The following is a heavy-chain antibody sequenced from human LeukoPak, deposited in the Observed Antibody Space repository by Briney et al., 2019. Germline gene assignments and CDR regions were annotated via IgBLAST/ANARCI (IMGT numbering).Heavy chain of an antibody. CDR2: IYYSGST. D-gene: IGHD3-10*01. Sequence: SETLSLTCTVSGGSISSYYWSWIRQPPGKGLEWIGYIYYSGSTNYNPSLKSRVTISVDTSKNQFSLKLSSVTAADTAVYYCARLHMVRGANWLDPWGQGTLVTVSS. J-gene: IGHJ5*02. CDR3: ARLHMVRGANWLDP. CDR1: GGSISSYY. V-gene: IGHV4-59*08.